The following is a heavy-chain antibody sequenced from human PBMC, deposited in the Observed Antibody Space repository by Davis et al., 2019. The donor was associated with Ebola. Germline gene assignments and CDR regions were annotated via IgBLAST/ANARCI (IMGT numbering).Heavy chain of an antibody. CDR2: IYHSGST. V-gene: IGHV4-4*02. D-gene: IGHD1-7*01. CDR1: GDSISSSNW. CDR3: ASYNWNYGAFDY. Sequence: MPSETLSLTCAVSGDSISSSNWWSWVRQPPGKGLEWIGEIYHSGSTNYNPSLKSRVTISVDKSKNQFSLKLSSVTAADTAVYYCASYNWNYGAFDYWGQGTLVTVSS. J-gene: IGHJ4*02.